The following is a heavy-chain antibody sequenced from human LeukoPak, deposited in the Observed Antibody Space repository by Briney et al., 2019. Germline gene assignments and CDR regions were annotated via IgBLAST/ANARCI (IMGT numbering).Heavy chain of an antibody. CDR1: GGSFSGYY. CDR3: ARAHIDIVVVPAANNWFDP. J-gene: IGHJ5*02. D-gene: IGHD2-2*01. CDR2: INHSGST. Sequence: PSETLSLTCAVYGGSFSGYYWSWIRQPPGKGLEWIGEINHSGSTNYNPSLKSRDTISVDTSKNQFSLKLSSVTAADTAVYYCARAHIDIVVVPAANNWFDPWGQGTLVTVSS. V-gene: IGHV4-34*01.